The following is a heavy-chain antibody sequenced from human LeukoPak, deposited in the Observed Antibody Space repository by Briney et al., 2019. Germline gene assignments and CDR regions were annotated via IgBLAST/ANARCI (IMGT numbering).Heavy chain of an antibody. Sequence: GGSLRLSCAASGFTFSSYWMTWVRQAPGKGLEWVANIGEDGSEKYYVDSVKGRFTISRDYAKNSLYLQVNSLRAEDTVVYYCARLNYDFWSGVWEGYYMDVWGKGTTVTVSS. D-gene: IGHD3-3*01. V-gene: IGHV3-7*01. CDR2: IGEDGSEK. CDR1: GFTFSSYW. J-gene: IGHJ6*03. CDR3: ARLNYDFWSGVWEGYYMDV.